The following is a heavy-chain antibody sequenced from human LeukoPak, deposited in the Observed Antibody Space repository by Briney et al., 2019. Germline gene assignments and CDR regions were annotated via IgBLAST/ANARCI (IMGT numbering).Heavy chain of an antibody. V-gene: IGHV3-7*03. CDR3: AKDWATVTTSHSSGWDD. D-gene: IGHD4-17*01. J-gene: IGHJ4*02. CDR2: IKQDGSEK. Sequence: GGSLRLSCAASGFTFSRYWMSWVRQAPGKGLEWVANIKQDGSEKYYVDSVKGRFTISRDSSKNSLYLQMNSLRSDDTALYYCAKDWATVTTSHSSGWDDWGQGTLVTVSS. CDR1: GFTFSRYW.